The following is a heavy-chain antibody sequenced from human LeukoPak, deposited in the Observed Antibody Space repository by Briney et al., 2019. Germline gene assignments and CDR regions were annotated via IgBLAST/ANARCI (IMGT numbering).Heavy chain of an antibody. D-gene: IGHD2-21*02. Sequence: PGGSLGLSCAASGFTFSDYTMNWVRQAPGKGLEWVSSMSGGSRSIYYVDSVKGRFTISRDNAKNSLYLQVNSLRAEDTAIYYCARDYFYCGGDCFVDYWGQGTLVTVSS. CDR1: GFTFSDYT. CDR3: ARDYFYCGGDCFVDY. V-gene: IGHV3-21*04. J-gene: IGHJ4*02. CDR2: MSGGSRSI.